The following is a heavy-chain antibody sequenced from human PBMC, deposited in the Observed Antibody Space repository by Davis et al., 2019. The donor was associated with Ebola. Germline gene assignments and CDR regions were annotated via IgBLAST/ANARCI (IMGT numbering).Heavy chain of an antibody. V-gene: IGHV4-31*03. CDR2: IYYSGST. D-gene: IGHD3-3*01. CDR1: GGSISSGGYY. J-gene: IGHJ3*02. CDR3: ARRVIFGVVIILDAFDI. Sequence: SETLSLTCTVSGGSISSGGYYWSWIRQHPGKGLEWIGYIYYSGSTYYNPSLKSRVTISVDTSKNQFSLKLSSVTAADTAVYYCARRVIFGVVIILDAFDIWGQGTIVTVSS.